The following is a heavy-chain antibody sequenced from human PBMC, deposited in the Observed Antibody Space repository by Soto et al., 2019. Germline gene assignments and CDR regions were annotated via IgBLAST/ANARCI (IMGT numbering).Heavy chain of an antibody. CDR1: GVTCSSYG. J-gene: IGHJ4*02. CDR2: IWYDGSNK. CDR3: ARDRDDGAGSSWYFDY. V-gene: IGHV3-33*01. Sequence: GGPLRLSCGASGVTCSSYGMHWVRQAPGKGLEWVAVIWYDGSNKYYADSVKGRFTISRDNSKNTLYLQMNSLRAEDTAVYYCARDRDDGAGSSWYFDYWGQGTLVTVSS. D-gene: IGHD6-13*01.